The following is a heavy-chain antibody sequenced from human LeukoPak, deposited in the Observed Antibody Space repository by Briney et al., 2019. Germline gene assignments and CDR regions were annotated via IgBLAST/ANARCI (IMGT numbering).Heavy chain of an antibody. J-gene: IGHJ4*02. CDR2: IYHSGST. V-gene: IGHV4-30-4*01. CDR1: GGSISSGDYY. D-gene: IGHD5-18*01. Sequence: SQTLSLTCTVSGGSISSGDYYWSWIRQPPGKGLEWIGYIYHSGSTYYNPSLKSRVTISVDTSKNQFSLKLSSVTAADTAVYYRASSGYSYGYGEDYWGQGTLVTVSS. CDR3: ASSGYSYGYGEDY.